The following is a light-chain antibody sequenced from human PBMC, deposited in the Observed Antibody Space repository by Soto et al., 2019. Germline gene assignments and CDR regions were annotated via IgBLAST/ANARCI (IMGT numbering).Light chain of an antibody. J-gene: IGLJ1*01. CDR2: EAS. CDR1: GSDVRTYYL. V-gene: IGLV2-23*01. Sequence: QSVLTQPASVSGSPGQSITISCTVTGSDVRTYYLVSWYQQHPGKVPKLIIYEASKRPSGVSNRFSGSQPGNTASLTVSGLQAEDEADYYCCSYAGDKTYVFGSGTKVTVL. CDR3: CSYAGDKTYV.